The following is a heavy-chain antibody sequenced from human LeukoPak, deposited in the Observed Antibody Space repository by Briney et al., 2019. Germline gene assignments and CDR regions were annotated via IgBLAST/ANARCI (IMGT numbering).Heavy chain of an antibody. V-gene: IGHV4-38-2*02. CDR2: IYHSGST. Sequence: SETLSLTCTVSGYSISAGFHWGWIRQSPGKGLEWLVSIYHSGSTYYNPSLKSRVTISVDTSKNHFSLKLSSVTAADTAVYYCARQYSSGYYRGAFDIWGQGTMVTVSS. D-gene: IGHD6-19*01. CDR3: ARQYSSGYYRGAFDI. CDR1: GYSISAGFH. J-gene: IGHJ3*02.